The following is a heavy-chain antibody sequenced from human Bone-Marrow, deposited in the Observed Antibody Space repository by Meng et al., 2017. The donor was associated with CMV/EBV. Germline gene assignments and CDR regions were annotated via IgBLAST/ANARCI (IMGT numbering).Heavy chain of an antibody. CDR1: GYTFTGYY. J-gene: IGHJ3*02. CDR2: ISAYNGNT. CDR3: ASRGAFDI. Sequence: ASVKVSCKASGYTFTGYYMHWVRQAPGQGLEWMGWISAYNGNTNYAQKLQGRVTMTTDTSTSTAYMELRSLRSDDTAVYYCASRGAFDIWGQGTMVTVSS. V-gene: IGHV1-18*04.